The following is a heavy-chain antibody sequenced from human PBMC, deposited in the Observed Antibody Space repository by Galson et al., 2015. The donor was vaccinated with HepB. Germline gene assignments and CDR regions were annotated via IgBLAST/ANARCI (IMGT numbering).Heavy chain of an antibody. V-gene: IGHV3-53*01. CDR2: IYSGGST. D-gene: IGHD3-22*01. CDR1: GFTVSSNY. J-gene: IGHJ6*02. CDR3: ARDVNGYYDSSGYYYYYYYGMDV. Sequence: SLRLSCAASGFTVSSNYMSWVRQAPGKGLEWVSVIYSGGSTYYADSVKGRFTISRDNSKNTLYLQMNSLRAEDTAVYYCARDVNGYYDSSGYYYYYYYGMDVWGQGTTVTVSS.